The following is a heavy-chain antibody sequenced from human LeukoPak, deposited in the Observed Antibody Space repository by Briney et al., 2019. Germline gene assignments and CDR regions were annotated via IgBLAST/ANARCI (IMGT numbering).Heavy chain of an antibody. CDR3: ARDDQGAFDI. CDR1: GYTFTGYY. V-gene: IGHV1-2*07. CDR2: IDPISEGT. Sequence: ASVKLSCTASGYTFTGYYMHSVRQAPRKGLERRRWIDPISEGTTYAHQFQGRATMTRDTSITTAYLQLSRLRSDDTAVYYCARDDQGAFDIWGQGTMVTVSS. J-gene: IGHJ3*02.